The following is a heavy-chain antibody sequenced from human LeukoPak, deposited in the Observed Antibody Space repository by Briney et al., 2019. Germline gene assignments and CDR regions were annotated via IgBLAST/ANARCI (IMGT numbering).Heavy chain of an antibody. CDR1: GGSFSGYY. CDR2: INHSGST. Sequence: NPSETLSLTCAVYGGSFSGYYWSWIRQPPGKGLEWIGEINHSGSTNYSPSLKSRVTISVDTSKNQFSLKLSSVTAADTAVYYCAREGPQRGARRDFWSGSRLRFDPWGQGTLVTVSS. V-gene: IGHV4-34*01. J-gene: IGHJ5*02. CDR3: AREGPQRGARRDFWSGSRLRFDP. D-gene: IGHD3-3*01.